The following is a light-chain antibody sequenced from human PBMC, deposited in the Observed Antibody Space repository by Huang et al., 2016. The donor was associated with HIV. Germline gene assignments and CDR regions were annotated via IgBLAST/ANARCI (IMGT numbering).Light chain of an antibody. CDR2: RAS. Sequence: DTQMTQSPSTLSASVGERVTITCRASQSISSWLALYQQKPGRAPKLLIYRASRLENGVPSRFSGSGSGTEFTLTITSLQSDDVATYYCHQYHSYPCTFGQGTKVEI. CDR3: HQYHSYPCT. J-gene: IGKJ2*02. V-gene: IGKV1-5*03. CDR1: QSISSW.